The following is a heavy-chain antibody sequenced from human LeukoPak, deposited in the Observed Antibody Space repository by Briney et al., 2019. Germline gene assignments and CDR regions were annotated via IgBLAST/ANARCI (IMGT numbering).Heavy chain of an antibody. CDR1: GFTFSNAG. CDR2: IKSKTDGGTT. V-gene: IGHV3-15*07. D-gene: IGHD3-10*01. Sequence: GGSLRLSCAASGFTFSNAGMNWVRKAPGKGLEWDGRIKSKTDGGTTDYAAPVKGRFTISRDDSKNTLYLQMNSLKTEDTAVYYCTTDSYYYGSGSYIPFDYWGQGTLVTVSS. CDR3: TTDSYYYGSGSYIPFDY. J-gene: IGHJ4*02.